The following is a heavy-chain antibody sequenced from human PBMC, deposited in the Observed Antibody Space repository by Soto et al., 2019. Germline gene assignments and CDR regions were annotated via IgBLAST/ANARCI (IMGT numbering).Heavy chain of an antibody. CDR2: IYSGGST. D-gene: IGHD6-13*01. V-gene: IGHV3-66*01. J-gene: IGHJ4*02. CDR3: AKPVYSSSWYWDY. CDR1: GFTVSSNY. Sequence: GGSLRLSCAASGFTVSSNYMSWVRQAPGKGLEWVSVIYSGGSTYYADSVKGRFTISRDNSKNTLYLQMNSLRAEDTAVYYCAKPVYSSSWYWDYWGQGTLVTVSS.